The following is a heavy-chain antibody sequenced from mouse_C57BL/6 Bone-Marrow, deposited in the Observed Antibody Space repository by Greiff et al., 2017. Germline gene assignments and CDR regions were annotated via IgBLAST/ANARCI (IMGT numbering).Heavy chain of an antibody. D-gene: IGHD1-1*01. V-gene: IGHV1-47*01. J-gene: IGHJ4*01. Sequence: LVESGAELVKPGASVKMSCKASGYTFTTYPIEWMKQNHGKSLEWIGNFHPYNDDTKYNEKFKGKATLTVEKSSSTVYLELSRLTSDDSAVYYCARGYYGSISYYAMDYWGQGTSVTVSS. CDR2: FHPYNDDT. CDR1: GYTFTTYP. CDR3: ARGYYGSISYYAMDY.